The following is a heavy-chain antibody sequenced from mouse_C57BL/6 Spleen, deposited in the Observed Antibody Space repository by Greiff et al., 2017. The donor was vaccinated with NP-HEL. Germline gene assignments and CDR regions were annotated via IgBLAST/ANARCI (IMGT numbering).Heavy chain of an antibody. CDR3: AREEGYYGIRGYFDV. V-gene: IGHV3-1*01. D-gene: IGHD1-2*01. CDR1: GYSITSGYD. CDR2: ISYSGST. J-gene: IGHJ1*03. Sequence: EVKLQESGPGMVKPSQSLSLTCTVTGYSITSGYDWHWIRHFPGNKLEWMGYISYSGSTNYNPSLKSRISITHDTSKNHFFLKLNSVTTEDTATYYCAREEGYYGIRGYFDVWGTGTTVTVSS.